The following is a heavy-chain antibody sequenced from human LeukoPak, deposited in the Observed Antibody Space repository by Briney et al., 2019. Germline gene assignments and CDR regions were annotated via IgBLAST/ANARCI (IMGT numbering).Heavy chain of an antibody. Sequence: GGSLRLSCSASGFTFRSNGMHWVRQAPGKGLEYVSAISSNGGSTYYADFVKGRFTISRDNSKNTLYLQMSSLRAEGTAVYYCAKEGPGYYDSSGYHAYFDYWGQGTLVTVSS. J-gene: IGHJ4*02. V-gene: IGHV3-64D*06. CDR2: ISSNGGST. CDR1: GFTFRSNG. CDR3: AKEGPGYYDSSGYHAYFDY. D-gene: IGHD3-22*01.